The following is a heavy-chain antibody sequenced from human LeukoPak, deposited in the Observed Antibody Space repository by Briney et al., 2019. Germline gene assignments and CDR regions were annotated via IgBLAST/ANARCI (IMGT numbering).Heavy chain of an antibody. Sequence: GGSLRLSCAASGFTFSSYSMNWVRQAPGKGLEWVSSISSSSSYIYYADSVKGRFTISRDNAKNSLYLQMNSLRAEVTAVYYCARDLVGRAMGTYYYGMDVWGQGTTVTVSS. CDR1: GFTFSSYS. CDR3: ARDLVGRAMGTYYYGMDV. D-gene: IGHD2-2*01. J-gene: IGHJ6*02. CDR2: ISSSSSYI. V-gene: IGHV3-21*01.